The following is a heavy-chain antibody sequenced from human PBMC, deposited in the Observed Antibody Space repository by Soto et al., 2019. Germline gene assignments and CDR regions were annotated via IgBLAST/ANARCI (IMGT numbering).Heavy chain of an antibody. CDR1: GYSFTSYW. CDR2: IYPGDSDT. D-gene: IGHD2-2*01. J-gene: IGHJ6*02. V-gene: IGHV5-51*01. Sequence: GESLKISCKGSGYSFTSYWIGWVRQMPGKGLEWMGIIYPGDSDTRYSPSFQGQVTISADKSISTAYLQWSSLKASDTAMYYCARCLPAAIQYYHYGMDVWGQGTTVTVAS. CDR3: ARCLPAAIQYYHYGMDV.